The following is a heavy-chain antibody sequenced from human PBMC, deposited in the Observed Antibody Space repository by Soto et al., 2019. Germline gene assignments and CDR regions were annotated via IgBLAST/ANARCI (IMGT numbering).Heavy chain of an antibody. CDR2: INHSGST. Sequence: SETLSLTCAVYGGSFSGYYWSWIRQPPGNGLEWIGEINHSGSTNYNPSLKSRVTISVDTSKNQFSLKLSSVTAADTAVYYCASMVRGATYNWFDPWGQGTLVTVSS. CDR1: GGSFSGYY. D-gene: IGHD3-10*01. CDR3: ASMVRGATYNWFDP. V-gene: IGHV4-34*01. J-gene: IGHJ5*02.